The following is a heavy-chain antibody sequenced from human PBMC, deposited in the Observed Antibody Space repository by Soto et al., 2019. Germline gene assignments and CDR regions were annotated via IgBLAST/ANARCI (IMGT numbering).Heavy chain of an antibody. J-gene: IGHJ4*02. CDR2: IKSWSDGGTT. CDR1: GFTFKNAW. V-gene: IGHV3-15*01. Sequence: ESGGGLVAPGETLRLSCAASGFTFKNAWMSWVRQAPGKGLEWVGRIKSWSDGGTTDYGAPVKGRFSISRDDAKNTLSLQMNSLRTEDTAVYYCTTGTTVAKYYFDFWGQGTLVTVSS. CDR3: TTGTTVAKYYFDF. D-gene: IGHD1-1*01.